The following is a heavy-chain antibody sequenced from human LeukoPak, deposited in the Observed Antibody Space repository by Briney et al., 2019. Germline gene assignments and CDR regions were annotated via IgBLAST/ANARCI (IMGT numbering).Heavy chain of an antibody. CDR2: IGTAGDT. V-gene: IGHV3-13*04. D-gene: IGHD6-6*01. CDR3: ARDAAAARAEGWFDP. CDR1: GFTFSSYD. J-gene: IGHJ5*02. Sequence: GGSLRLSCAASGFTFSSYDMHWVRQATGKGLEWVSAIGTAGDTYYPGSVKGRFTISRDNSKNTLYLQMNSLRAEDTAIYYCARDAAAARAEGWFDPWGQGTLVTVSS.